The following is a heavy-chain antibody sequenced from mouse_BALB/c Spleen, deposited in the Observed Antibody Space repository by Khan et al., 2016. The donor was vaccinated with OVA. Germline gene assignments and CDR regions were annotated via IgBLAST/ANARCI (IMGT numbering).Heavy chain of an antibody. D-gene: IGHD1-2*01. V-gene: IGHV1-77*01. CDR1: GYTFTDYY. CDR2: IYPGSGNT. CDR3: ARWNYFGYPFAY. J-gene: IGHJ3*01. Sequence: QVQLQQSGAELARPGASGKLSCKASGYTFTDYYINWVKQRTGQGLEWIGEIYPGSGNTYYNEKFKGKATLTADKSSSTAYMQRSRLTSEDSAVFFCARWNYFGYPFAYWGQGTLVTVSA.